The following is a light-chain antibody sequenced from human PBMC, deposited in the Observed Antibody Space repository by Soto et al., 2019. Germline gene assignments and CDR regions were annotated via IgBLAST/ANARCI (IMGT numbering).Light chain of an antibody. V-gene: IGLV2-8*01. CDR3: SSYAGSRNV. Sequence: QSALTQPPSSSGSPGQSGTISCTGTSSDVGGYNYVSWYQQHPGKAPKLMIYEVNKRPSGVPDRFSGSKSGNTASLTVSGLQAEDEADYYCSSYAGSRNVFGTGTKVTVL. J-gene: IGLJ1*01. CDR1: SSDVGGYNY. CDR2: EVN.